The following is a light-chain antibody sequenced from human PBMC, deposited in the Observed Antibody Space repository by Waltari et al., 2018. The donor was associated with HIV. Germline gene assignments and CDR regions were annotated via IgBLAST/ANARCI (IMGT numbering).Light chain of an antibody. CDR3: QQTYSMFT. Sequence: DIQMTQSPSSLSASVGDSVIITCRASQHISTFLNWYQHKPGKAPKLLINAASRLQSGVPSRFVGGGSGTDFSLTVSSLQPEDFATYYCQQTYSMFTFGQGTKLEIK. CDR1: QHISTF. V-gene: IGKV1-39*01. J-gene: IGKJ2*01. CDR2: AAS.